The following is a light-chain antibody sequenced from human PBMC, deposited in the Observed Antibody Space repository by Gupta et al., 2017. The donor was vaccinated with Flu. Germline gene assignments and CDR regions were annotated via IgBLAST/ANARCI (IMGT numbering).Light chain of an antibody. CDR3: QQRRDWPPWT. Sequence: DIVLTQSTPPPSLSPGESASLSRRASQRVRDYLAWYQQQPGQDPRLLIYDASIRATGIPARFSGSGSGTDFALTISSLGPEDVAVYFCQQRRDWPPWTFGQGTKVEV. CDR2: DAS. J-gene: IGKJ1*01. CDR1: QRVRDY. V-gene: IGKV3-11*01.